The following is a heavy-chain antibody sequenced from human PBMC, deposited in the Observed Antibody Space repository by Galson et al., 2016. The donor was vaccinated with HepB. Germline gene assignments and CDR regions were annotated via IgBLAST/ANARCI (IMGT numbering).Heavy chain of an antibody. CDR2: INPTDGTT. J-gene: IGHJ5*02. CDR3: ARRVCIATTCFVNWFDP. D-gene: IGHD2-2*01. Sequence: SVKVSCKASGYIFTDYFVHWVRQAPGQGLEWVGIINPTDGTTHYAQKLQGRVAMTRDTSTSTVYMELNTLGSEETAVYHCARRVCIATTCFVNWFDPWGQGTLVSVSS. CDR1: GYIFTDYF. V-gene: IGHV1-46*01.